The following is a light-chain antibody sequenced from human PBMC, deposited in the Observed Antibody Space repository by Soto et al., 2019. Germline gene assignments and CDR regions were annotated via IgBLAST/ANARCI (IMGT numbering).Light chain of an antibody. J-gene: IGKJ1*01. CDR3: QQSYSTPPGT. CDR2: ATS. CDR1: QSISSY. V-gene: IGKV1-39*01. Sequence: DIQMTQSPSSLSSCVGDIVTIRCRSSQSISSYLIWYQQKPGKAPKLLIYATSSLQNGVPSRFSGSGSGTDFTLTISSLQPEDFATYYCQQSYSTPPGTFGQGTKVDIK.